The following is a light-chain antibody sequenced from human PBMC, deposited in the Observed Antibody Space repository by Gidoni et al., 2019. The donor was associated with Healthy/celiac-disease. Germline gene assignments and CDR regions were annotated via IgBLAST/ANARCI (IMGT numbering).Light chain of an antibody. Sequence: QSVLTQPPSASGTPGQRVTISCSGSSSNSGSNTVNWYQQLPGTAPKLLIYSNNQRPSGVPDRVSGSKSGTSASMDISGLQSEDEADYYCAAWDDSLNGPVFGGGTKLTVL. CDR2: SNN. J-gene: IGLJ2*01. CDR1: SSNSGSNT. CDR3: AAWDDSLNGPV. V-gene: IGLV1-44*01.